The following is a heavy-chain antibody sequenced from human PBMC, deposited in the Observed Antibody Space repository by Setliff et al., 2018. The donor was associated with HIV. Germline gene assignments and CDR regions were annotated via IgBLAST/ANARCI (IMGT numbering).Heavy chain of an antibody. D-gene: IGHD2-15*01. V-gene: IGHV3-23*01. CDR3: ASNFRSGYWYFDL. J-gene: IGHJ2*01. CDR1: GFTFDKYG. Sequence: GGSLRLSCAASGFTFDKYGMTWVRQAPGKGLEWVSSISESGSSKFYADSVKGRFTISRDNSKNRLDLQMGSLRAEDMAVYYCASNFRSGYWYFDLWGRGTLVTVSS. CDR2: ISESGSSK.